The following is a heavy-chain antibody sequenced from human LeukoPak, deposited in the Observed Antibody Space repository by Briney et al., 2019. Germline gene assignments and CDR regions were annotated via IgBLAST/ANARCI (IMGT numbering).Heavy chain of an antibody. J-gene: IGHJ4*02. D-gene: IGHD3-22*01. CDR3: ARSTYYYDSNFDY. Sequence: PSETLSLTCTVSGGSIGSYYWSWIRQPPGKGLEWIGYIYYSGSTNYNPSLKSRVTISVDTSKNQFSLKLSSVTAADTAVYYCARSTYYYDSNFDYWGQETLVTVSS. CDR2: IYYSGST. CDR1: GGSIGSYY. V-gene: IGHV4-59*01.